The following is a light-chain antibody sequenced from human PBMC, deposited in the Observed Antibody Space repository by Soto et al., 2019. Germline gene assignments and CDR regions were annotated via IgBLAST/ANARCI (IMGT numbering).Light chain of an antibody. CDR1: QSINTY. Sequence: SILRVSTSALSFSLEEGATLPCRASQSINTYLAWYQHKPGQAPRLLIYDASKRATGIPARFSGSGSGTNFTLTISSLEPEDFAVYYCQQRRSWHVTSGQRTRPEIK. J-gene: IGKJ5*01. CDR2: DAS. CDR3: QQRRSWHVT. V-gene: IGKV3D-11*02.